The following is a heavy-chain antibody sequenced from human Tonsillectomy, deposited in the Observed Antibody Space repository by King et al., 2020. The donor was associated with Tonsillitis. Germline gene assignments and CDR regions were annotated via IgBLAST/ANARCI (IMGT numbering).Heavy chain of an antibody. CDR3: VKSSAEFTFGSNIAPFDS. D-gene: IGHD3-16*01. J-gene: IGHJ4*02. Sequence: VQLVESGGGLVQPGGSLRLSCSASGFTFSSYAMHWVRQAPGKGLEYVSAISSNGGGTYYADSVKGRFTISRDNSKNTLYLQMSSLRAEDTAVYYCVKSSAEFTFGSNIAPFDSWGEGNLVTVSS. CDR2: ISSNGGGT. CDR1: GFTFSSYA. V-gene: IGHV3-64D*06.